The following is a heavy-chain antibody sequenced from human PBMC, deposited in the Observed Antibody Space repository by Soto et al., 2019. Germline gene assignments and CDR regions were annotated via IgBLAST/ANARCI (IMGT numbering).Heavy chain of an antibody. V-gene: IGHV4-4*07. CDR3: ARGGRDGFDI. Sequence: QMQLQESGPGLVKPSETLSLTCTVSGGSISTYYWNWIRQSAGKGLEWIGRVYISGSTNYHPSLKSRVAMSVDTSNNQFSLKVTSVTAADTAVYYCARGGRDGFDIWGQGTMVTVSS. J-gene: IGHJ3*02. CDR1: GGSISTYY. CDR2: VYISGST.